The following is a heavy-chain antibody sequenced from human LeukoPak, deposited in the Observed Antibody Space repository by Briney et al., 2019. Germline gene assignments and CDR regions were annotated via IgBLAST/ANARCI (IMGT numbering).Heavy chain of an antibody. CDR1: GGSITTYY. CDR2: IYDSGNT. J-gene: IGHJ4*02. Sequence: SETLSLTCTLSGGSITTYYWSWIRQPPGKGLEWIGHIYDSGNTNYNPSVKGRVTLSADTSKNEFSLQLTSVTAADTAVYYCARGSGWLPDWWGQGTLVTVSS. D-gene: IGHD6-19*01. CDR3: ARGSGWLPDW. V-gene: IGHV4-59*01.